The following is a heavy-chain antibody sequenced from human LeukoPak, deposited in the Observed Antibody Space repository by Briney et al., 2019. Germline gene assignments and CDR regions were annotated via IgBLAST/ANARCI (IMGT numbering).Heavy chain of an antibody. D-gene: IGHD3-22*01. J-gene: IGHJ4*02. CDR3: TTPYYDSSGYYSVDY. Sequence: GGSLRLSCAASGFTFSNAWMNWVRQAPGKGLEWVGRIKSKTDGGTTDYAAPVKGRFTISRDDSKNTLYLQMNSLKTEDTAVYYCTTPYYDSSGYYSVDYWGQGTLVTVSS. CDR2: IKSKTDGGTT. CDR1: GFTFSNAW. V-gene: IGHV3-15*07.